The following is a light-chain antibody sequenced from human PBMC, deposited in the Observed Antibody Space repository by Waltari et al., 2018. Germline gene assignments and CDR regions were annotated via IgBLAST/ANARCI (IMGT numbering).Light chain of an antibody. Sequence: EIVMTQSPATLSVSPGERATLSRRASQTLTSNLAWYQQKPGQAPRLLIYGASTRATGIPARFSGSGSGTQFTLTISSLQSEDFVVYYCQQYVRTPSLTFGGGTKVEI. J-gene: IGKJ4*01. V-gene: IGKV3-15*01. CDR2: GAS. CDR3: QQYVRTPSLT. CDR1: QTLTSN.